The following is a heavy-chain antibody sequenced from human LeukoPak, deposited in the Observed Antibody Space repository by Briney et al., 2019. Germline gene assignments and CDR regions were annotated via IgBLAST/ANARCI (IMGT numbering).Heavy chain of an antibody. D-gene: IGHD3-16*02. CDR3: ARDGYDYVWGSYRYPHDAFDI. V-gene: IGHV4-34*01. J-gene: IGHJ3*02. CDR2: INHSGST. Sequence: PSETLSPTCAVYGGSFSGYYWSWIRQPPGKGLEWIGEINHSGSTNYNPSLKSRVTISVDTSKNQFSLKLSSVTAADTAVYYCARDGYDYVWGSYRYPHDAFDIWGQGTMVTVSS. CDR1: GGSFSGYY.